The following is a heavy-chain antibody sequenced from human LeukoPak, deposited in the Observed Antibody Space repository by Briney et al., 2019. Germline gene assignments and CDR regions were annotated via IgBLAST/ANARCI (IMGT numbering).Heavy chain of an antibody. Sequence: GGSLRLSCAASGFTFSSYSMNWVRQAPGKGLEWVSYISSSSDNIVYADSVKGRFTISRDNAKNSPYLQMNSLRAEDTAVYYCARDRTPYAFDIWGQGTMVTVSS. CDR1: GFTFSSYS. J-gene: IGHJ3*02. CDR3: ARDRTPYAFDI. V-gene: IGHV3-48*01. CDR2: ISSSSDNI.